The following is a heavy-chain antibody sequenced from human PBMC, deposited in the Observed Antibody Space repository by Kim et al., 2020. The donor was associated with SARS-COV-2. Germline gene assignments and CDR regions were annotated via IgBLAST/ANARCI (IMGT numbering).Heavy chain of an antibody. D-gene: IGHD3-22*01. CDR3: ARGGLDYYDGNWFDP. J-gene: IGHJ5*02. CDR1: VYTFTSYD. V-gene: IGHV1-8*01. CDR2: MNPNSGNT. Sequence: ASVKVSCKASVYTFTSYDINWVRQATGQGLEWMGWMNPNSGNTGYAEKFQGRVTMTRNTSISTAYMELSSLRSEDTAVYYCARGGLDYYDGNWFDPWGQGTLVTVSS.